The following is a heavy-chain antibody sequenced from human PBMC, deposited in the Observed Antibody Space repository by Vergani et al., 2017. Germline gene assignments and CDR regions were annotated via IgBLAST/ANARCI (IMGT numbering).Heavy chain of an antibody. CDR1: GFTFSSYA. J-gene: IGHJ3*02. CDR2: ISSNGGST. Sequence: EVQLVESGGGLVQPGGSLRPSCAAAGFTFSSYAMSWVRQAPGKGLEWVSAISSNGGSTYYADSVKGRFTISRDNTKNTLYLQMSSLRAEDTAVYYCVKDFSRITMVRGVIANDAFDIWGQGTMVTVSS. D-gene: IGHD3-10*01. V-gene: IGHV3-64D*06. CDR3: VKDFSRITMVRGVIANDAFDI.